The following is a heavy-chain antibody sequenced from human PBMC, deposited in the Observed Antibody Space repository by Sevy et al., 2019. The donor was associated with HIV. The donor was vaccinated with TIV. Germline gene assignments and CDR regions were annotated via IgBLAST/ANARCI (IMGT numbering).Heavy chain of an antibody. Sequence: GGSLRLSCAASGFTFDHHAMHWVRQTPGKGLEWVSGISWNSASGAYADSVKGRFTISRDNAKKSLYLQMNILRSEDTALYYCAKVPGYSYGLALWYFDLWGRGTLVTVSS. D-gene: IGHD5-18*01. CDR3: AKVPGYSYGLALWYFDL. J-gene: IGHJ2*01. CDR2: ISWNSASG. V-gene: IGHV3-9*01. CDR1: GFTFDHHA.